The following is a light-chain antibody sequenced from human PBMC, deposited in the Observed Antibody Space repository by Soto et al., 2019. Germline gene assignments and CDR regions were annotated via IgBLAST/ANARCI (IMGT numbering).Light chain of an antibody. V-gene: IGKV3-15*01. Sequence: EIVMTQSPATLSVSPGERATLSCRASQSVSTSLAWYQQKPGQAPRLLIYGASTRATGIPARFSGSGSGTEFTLTINSLQSEDFAVYYCQQYENWSYTFGQGTKLEIK. CDR3: QQYENWSYT. CDR2: GAS. J-gene: IGKJ2*01. CDR1: QSVSTS.